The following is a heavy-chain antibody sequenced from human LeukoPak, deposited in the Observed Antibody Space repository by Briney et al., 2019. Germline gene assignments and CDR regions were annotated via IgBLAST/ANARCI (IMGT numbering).Heavy chain of an antibody. CDR1: GGTFSSYP. J-gene: IGHJ4*02. CDR2: ITPIFGAA. Sequence: SVKVSCKASGGTFSSYPFTWVRQAPGQGLEWRGEITPIFGAANYAQTFQGRVTITADESTSTVFMELSSLRSDDTAFYYCARNSRVASTSGLNYWGQGTLVTVSS. D-gene: IGHD4-23*01. CDR3: ARNSRVASTSGLNY. V-gene: IGHV1-69*13.